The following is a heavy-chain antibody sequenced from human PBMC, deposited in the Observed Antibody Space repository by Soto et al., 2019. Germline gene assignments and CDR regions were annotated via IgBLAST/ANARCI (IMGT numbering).Heavy chain of an antibody. D-gene: IGHD5-18*01. CDR1: GYTFTSYA. J-gene: IGHJ4*02. CDR3: ARGLNGYLHYFDY. Sequence: QVQLVQSGAEVKKPGASVKVSCKASGYTFTSYAMHWVRQAPGQRLEWMGWINAGNGNTKYSQKFQGRVTITRDTSANTAYMELSSLRSEDTAVYYCARGLNGYLHYFDYWGQGTLVTLSS. V-gene: IGHV1-3*01. CDR2: INAGNGNT.